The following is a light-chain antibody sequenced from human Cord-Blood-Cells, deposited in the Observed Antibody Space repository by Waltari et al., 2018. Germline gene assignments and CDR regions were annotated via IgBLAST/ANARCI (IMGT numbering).Light chain of an antibody. CDR3: SSYAGRNKV. CDR2: EVS. V-gene: IGLV2-8*01. J-gene: IGLJ2*01. Sequence: QSALTQPPSASGSHGHSVTISCTRTSSAVGGSNYVSWYQQHPGKAPKLMIYEVSKGPSGVPDRFSGSKSGNTASLTVSGLQDEDEADYYCSSYAGRNKVFGGGTKLTVL. CDR1: SSAVGGSNY.